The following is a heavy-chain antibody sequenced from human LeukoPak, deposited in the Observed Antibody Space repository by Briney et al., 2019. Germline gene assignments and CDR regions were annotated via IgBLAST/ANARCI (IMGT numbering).Heavy chain of an antibody. D-gene: IGHD6-19*01. CDR2: ISYDGSNK. Sequence: PGRSLRLSCAASGFTLSSYAMHWVRQAPGKGLEWVAVISYDGSNKYYADSVKGRFTISRDNSKNTLYLQMNSLRAEDTAVYYCARGPGGYSSGWVRYFDYWGQGTLVTVSS. J-gene: IGHJ4*02. CDR1: GFTLSSYA. V-gene: IGHV3-30*04. CDR3: ARGPGGYSSGWVRYFDY.